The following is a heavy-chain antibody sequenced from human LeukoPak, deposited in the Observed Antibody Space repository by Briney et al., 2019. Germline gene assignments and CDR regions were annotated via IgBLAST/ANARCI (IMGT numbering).Heavy chain of an antibody. V-gene: IGHV3-23*01. CDR1: RFSFISYA. D-gene: IGHD3-22*01. J-gene: IGHJ4*02. CDR2: INGSGSNT. CDR3: VKSGGTFGYYYDSSGSFDL. Sequence: GGSLRLSCKAPRFSFISYAMSWVRQAPGRGPEWVSQINGSGSNTYYADSVKGRFTISRDNAKSTLFLQMNSLRDEDTAVYYCVKSGGTFGYYYDSSGSFDLWGQGTLVTVSS.